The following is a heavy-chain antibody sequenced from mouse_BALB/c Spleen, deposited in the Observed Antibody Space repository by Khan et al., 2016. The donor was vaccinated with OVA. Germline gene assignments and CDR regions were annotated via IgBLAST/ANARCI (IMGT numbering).Heavy chain of an antibody. V-gene: IGHV1S137*01. Sequence: QVQLKESGPEPVRPGASVKISCKGSGYTFADSGMHWVRQSHAKSLEWIGVISTYYGNIKYNQKFEGRATMTVDKSSSTAYMELARLTSEDSAVYFCSSDGISEFAYWGQGTLVTVSA. D-gene: IGHD2-3*01. J-gene: IGHJ3*01. CDR1: GYTFADSG. CDR2: ISTYYGNI. CDR3: SSDGISEFAY.